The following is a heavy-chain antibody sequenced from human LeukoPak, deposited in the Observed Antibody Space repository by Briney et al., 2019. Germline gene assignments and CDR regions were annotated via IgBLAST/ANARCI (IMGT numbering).Heavy chain of an antibody. J-gene: IGHJ5*02. D-gene: IGHD6-13*01. Sequence: GESLKISCKGVGYSFTNYWIAWVRQMPGKGMEWMGVIYPGDSRVRYNPSFQGQVTISVDKSVSTAYLQWISLKASGTAMYYCACRVLSSTWSYPWGQGTLVTVSS. CDR3: ACRVLSSTWSYP. V-gene: IGHV5-51*01. CDR1: GYSFTNYW. CDR2: IYPGDSRV.